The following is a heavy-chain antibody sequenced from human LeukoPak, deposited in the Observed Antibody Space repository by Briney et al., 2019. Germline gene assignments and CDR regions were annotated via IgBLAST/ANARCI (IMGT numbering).Heavy chain of an antibody. V-gene: IGHV1-46*01. Sequence: ASVKVSCKASGYTFTSYYMHWVRQAPGQGLECMGIINTSGGSTSYAQKFQGRVTMTRDTSTSTVYMELSSLRSEDTAVYYCARGLRYYDSSGSLVGYWGQGTLVTVSS. D-gene: IGHD3-22*01. CDR2: INTSGGST. J-gene: IGHJ4*02. CDR3: ARGLRYYDSSGSLVGY. CDR1: GYTFTSYY.